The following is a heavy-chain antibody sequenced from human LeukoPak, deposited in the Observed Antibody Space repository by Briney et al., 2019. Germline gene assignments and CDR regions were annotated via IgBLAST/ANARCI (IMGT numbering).Heavy chain of an antibody. D-gene: IGHD3-16*01. V-gene: IGHV3-33*01. CDR1: GFTFSSYG. J-gene: IGHJ3*02. CDR3: ARDSGGDAFDI. Sequence: GGSLRLSCAASGFTFSSYGMHWVRQAPGKGLEWVAVIWYDGSNKYCADSVKGRFTISRDNSKNTLYLQMNSLRAEDTAVYYCARDSGGDAFDIWGQGTMVTVSS. CDR2: IWYDGSNK.